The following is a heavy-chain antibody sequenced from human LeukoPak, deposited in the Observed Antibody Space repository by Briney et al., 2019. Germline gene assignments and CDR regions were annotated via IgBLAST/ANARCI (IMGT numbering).Heavy chain of an antibody. Sequence: PGGSLRLSCAASGFTFSSYAMSWVRQAPGKGLEWVSAISRSGGSTYYADSVKGRFTISRDNSKNTLYLQMNSLRAEDTAVYYCATVIAAAGLGYWGQGTLVTVSS. CDR1: GFTFSSYA. J-gene: IGHJ4*02. CDR2: ISRSGGST. CDR3: ATVIAAAGLGY. V-gene: IGHV3-23*01. D-gene: IGHD6-13*01.